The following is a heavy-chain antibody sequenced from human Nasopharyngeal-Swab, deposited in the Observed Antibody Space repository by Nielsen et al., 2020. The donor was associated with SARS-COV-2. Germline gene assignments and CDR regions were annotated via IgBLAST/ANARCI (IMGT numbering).Heavy chain of an antibody. CDR2: INPNSGGT. CDR1: GYTFTGYY. V-gene: IGHV1-2*06. J-gene: IGHJ6*03. CDR3: ARDDNSGWYGYYYYMDV. Sequence: ASVKVSCKASGYTFTGYYMHWVRQAPGQGLEWMGRINPNSGGTNYAQKFQGRVTMTRDTSISTAYMELSRLRSDDTAVYYCARDDNSGWYGYYYYMDVWGKGTTVTVSS. D-gene: IGHD6-19*01.